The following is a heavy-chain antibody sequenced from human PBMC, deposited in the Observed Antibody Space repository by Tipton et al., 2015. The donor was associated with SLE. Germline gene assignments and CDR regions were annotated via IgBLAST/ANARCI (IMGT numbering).Heavy chain of an antibody. Sequence: TLSLTCTVSGGSISSYYWSWIRQPPGKGLEWIGYIYYSGGTNYNLSLKSRVTISVDTSKNQFSLKLSSVTAADTAVYYCARAGSSGWYNWYFDLWGRGTLVTVSS. CDR2: IYYSGGT. CDR1: GGSISSYY. V-gene: IGHV4-59*01. J-gene: IGHJ2*01. D-gene: IGHD6-19*01. CDR3: ARAGSSGWYNWYFDL.